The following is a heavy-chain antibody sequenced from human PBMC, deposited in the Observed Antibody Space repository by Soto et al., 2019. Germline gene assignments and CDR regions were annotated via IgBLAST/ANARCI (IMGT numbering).Heavy chain of an antibody. CDR1: GGSISSYY. V-gene: IGHV4-4*07. CDR2: IYTSGST. CDR3: ASYQRYYDSSGSSDAFDI. D-gene: IGHD3-22*01. J-gene: IGHJ3*02. Sequence: QVQLQESGPGLVKPSETLSLTCTVSGGSISSYYWSWIRQPAGKGLEWIGRIYTSGSTNYNPSLKSRVTISVDTSKNQFSLKLSSVTAADTAVYYCASYQRYYDSSGSSDAFDIWGQGTMVTVSS.